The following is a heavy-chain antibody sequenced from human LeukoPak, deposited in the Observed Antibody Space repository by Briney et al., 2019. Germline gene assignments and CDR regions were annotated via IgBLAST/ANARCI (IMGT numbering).Heavy chain of an antibody. V-gene: IGHV3-66*01. CDR1: GFTVSSNY. CDR2: IYSGGST. D-gene: IGHD3-22*01. J-gene: IGHJ4*02. Sequence: GESLRLSCAASGFTVSSNYMSWVRQAPGKGLEWVSVIYSGGSTYYADSVKGRFTISRDNSKNTLYLQMNSLRAEDTAVYYCARDYYDSRGTRWGQGTLVTVSS. CDR3: ARDYYDSRGTR.